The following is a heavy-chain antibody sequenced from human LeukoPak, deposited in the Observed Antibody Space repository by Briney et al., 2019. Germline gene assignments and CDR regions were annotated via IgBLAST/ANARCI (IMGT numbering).Heavy chain of an antibody. CDR2: ISPFNGNS. J-gene: IGHJ4*02. D-gene: IGHD6-13*01. V-gene: IGHV1-18*01. CDR1: GYSFTSYG. Sequence: ASVKVSCKASGYSFTSYGFSWVRQAPGQGLEWMGWISPFNGNSNYAQRLQGRVTMTSDTSTTTAYMELRSLRSDDTAVYYCARAVIPVAVKPAFDYWGQGTLVTVSS. CDR3: ARAVIPVAVKPAFDY.